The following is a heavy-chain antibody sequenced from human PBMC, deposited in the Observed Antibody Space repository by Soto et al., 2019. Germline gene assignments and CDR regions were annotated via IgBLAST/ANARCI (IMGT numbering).Heavy chain of an antibody. CDR1: GDTFKNCV. V-gene: IGHV1-69*01. J-gene: IGHJ6*02. Sequence: QVQVVQSGVEVRRPGSSVKVSCKASGDTFKNCVISWVRQAPGQGLEWMGGIIPLFGTTDFAQRFQGRLTITTDESTTTAYMELSRLRSEDTATYYCAAELCFGKLSVVWGQGTTVIVS. D-gene: IGHD3-10*01. CDR3: AAELCFGKLSVV. CDR2: IIPLFGTT.